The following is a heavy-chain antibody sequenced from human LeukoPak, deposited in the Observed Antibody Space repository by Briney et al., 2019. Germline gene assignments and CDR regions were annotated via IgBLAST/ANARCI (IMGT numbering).Heavy chain of an antibody. CDR1: GFTVNNAG. Sequence: PGRSLRLSCAVSGFTVNNAGMGWVRHPPGKGLEWLGRIKSKNDGRTTDYAAPVKGRFTISRDDSKNMLYLQMNSLKTEDTAVYYCSTYGLWVSMIGLDYWGQGTLVTVSS. J-gene: IGHJ4*02. CDR2: IKSKNDGRTT. CDR3: STYGLWVSMIGLDY. V-gene: IGHV3-15*01. D-gene: IGHD3-22*01.